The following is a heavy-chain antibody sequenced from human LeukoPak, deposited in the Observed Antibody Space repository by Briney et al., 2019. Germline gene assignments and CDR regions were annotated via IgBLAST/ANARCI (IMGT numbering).Heavy chain of an antibody. Sequence: GGSLRLSCEASGFTFSSYGMHWVRQAPGKGLEWVAFIRYDGSNKYYADSVKGRFTISRDNSKNTLYLQMISLRAEDTAVYYCARDKIEGPTKLDYWGQGILVTVSS. D-gene: IGHD1-1*01. CDR3: ARDKIEGPTKLDY. V-gene: IGHV3-30*02. J-gene: IGHJ4*02. CDR1: GFTFSSYG. CDR2: IRYDGSNK.